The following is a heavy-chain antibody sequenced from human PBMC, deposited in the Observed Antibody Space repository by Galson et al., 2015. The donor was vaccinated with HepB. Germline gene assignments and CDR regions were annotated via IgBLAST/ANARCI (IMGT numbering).Heavy chain of an antibody. CDR2: IIPIFGTA. CDR3: ARDHDSSGYHYYYYMDV. V-gene: IGHV1-69*13. D-gene: IGHD3-22*01. J-gene: IGHJ6*03. Sequence: QSGAEVKKPGASVKVSCKASGYTFTSYGISWVRQAPGQGLEWMGGIIPIFGTANYAQKFQGRVTITADESTSTAYVELSSLRSEDTAVYYCARDHDSSGYHYYYYMDVWGKGTAVTVSS. CDR1: GYTFTSYG.